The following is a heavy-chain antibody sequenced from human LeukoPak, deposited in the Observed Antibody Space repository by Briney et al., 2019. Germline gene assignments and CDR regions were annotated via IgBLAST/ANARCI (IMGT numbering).Heavy chain of an antibody. CDR2: IVVGSGNT. CDR1: GFIFISSA. CDR3: AAEVNYDSSGYYSAFDI. Sequence: ASVKVSCKASGFIFISSAVQWVRPARGQRLEWIGWIVVGSGNTNYAQKFQERVTITRDMSTSTAYMELSSLRSEDTAVYYCAAEVNYDSSGYYSAFDIWGQGTMVTVSS. V-gene: IGHV1-58*01. J-gene: IGHJ3*02. D-gene: IGHD3-22*01.